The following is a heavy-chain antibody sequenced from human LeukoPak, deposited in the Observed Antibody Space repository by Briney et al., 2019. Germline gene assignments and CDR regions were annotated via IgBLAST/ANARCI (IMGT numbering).Heavy chain of an antibody. V-gene: IGHV3-23*01. CDR3: AKVPGYIYGPNWFDP. D-gene: IGHD5-18*01. Sequence: GGSLRLSCVASGFTLSSYATTWVRQGPGKGLEWVSGISGSGGSTYYADSVRGRFTTSRDNSKNTLYLQMNSLRAEDTALYYCAKVPGYIYGPNWFDPWGQGTLVTVSS. CDR1: GFTLSSYA. CDR2: ISGSGGST. J-gene: IGHJ5*02.